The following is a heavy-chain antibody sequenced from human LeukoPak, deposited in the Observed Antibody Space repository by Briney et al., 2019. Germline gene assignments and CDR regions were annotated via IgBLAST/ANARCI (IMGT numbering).Heavy chain of an antibody. V-gene: IGHV3-30*18. Sequence: GGSLRLSCAASGFTFSSYGMHWVRQAPGKGLAGVAVISYDGSNKYYPDSVKGRFTISRDNSKNTLYLQMNSLRAGDTAVYYCAKDSGRLAALVRGVIPRNYWGQGTLVSVSS. J-gene: IGHJ4*02. D-gene: IGHD3-10*01. CDR2: ISYDGSNK. CDR3: AKDSGRLAALVRGVIPRNY. CDR1: GFTFSSYG.